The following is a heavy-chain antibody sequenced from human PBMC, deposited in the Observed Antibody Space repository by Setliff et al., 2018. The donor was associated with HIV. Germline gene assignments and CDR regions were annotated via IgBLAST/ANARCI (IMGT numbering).Heavy chain of an antibody. V-gene: IGHV5-51*01. D-gene: IGHD3-22*01. J-gene: IGHJ3*01. CDR3: ARDYDTSGYPL. CDR2: IYPDDSDT. Sequence: GESLKISCQGSGYSCTTYWITWVRQMPGKGLEWIAMIYPDDSDTRYSPSFQGQVTLSVDKYINTAYLQWSSLKASDTAMYYCARDYDTSGYPLWGQGTMVTVSS. CDR1: GYSCTTYW.